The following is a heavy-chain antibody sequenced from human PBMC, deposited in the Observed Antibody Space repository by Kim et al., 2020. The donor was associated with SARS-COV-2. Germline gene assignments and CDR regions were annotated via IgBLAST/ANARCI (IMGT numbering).Heavy chain of an antibody. D-gene: IGHD3-22*01. Sequence: ASVKVSCKSSGYTFTSYAMNWVRQAPGQGLEWMGWINTNTGNPTYAQGFTGRFVFSLDTSVSTAYLQISSLKAEDTAVYYCARSMYYYDSSGYYYADYWGQGTLVTVSS. J-gene: IGHJ4*02. CDR3: ARSMYYYDSSGYYYADY. CDR1: GYTFTSYA. V-gene: IGHV7-4-1*02. CDR2: INTNTGNP.